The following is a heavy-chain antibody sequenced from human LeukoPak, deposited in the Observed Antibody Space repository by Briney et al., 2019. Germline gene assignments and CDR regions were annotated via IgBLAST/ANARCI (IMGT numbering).Heavy chain of an antibody. V-gene: IGHV1-18*01. CDR1: GYTFTNYG. J-gene: IGHJ6*02. CDR2: ISAYNGNT. Sequence: ASVKVSCKASGYTFTNYGISWVRQAPGQGLEWMGWISAYNGNTNYAQKLQGRVTMTTDTSTSTAYMELRSLRSDDTAVYYCARGGTVVTPHYGMDVWGQGTTVTVSS. CDR3: ARGGTVVTPHYGMDV. D-gene: IGHD4-23*01.